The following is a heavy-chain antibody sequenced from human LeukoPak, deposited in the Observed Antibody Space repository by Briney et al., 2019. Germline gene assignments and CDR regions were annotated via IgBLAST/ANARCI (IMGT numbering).Heavy chain of an antibody. Sequence: GGSLRLSCAASGFTFSSYGMHWVRQAPGKGLEWVANIKQDGSDKYYVDSVKGRFTISRDNAKNSLYLQMNSLRAEDTAVYYCARSLGYCSAGSCFPFDYWGQGTLVTVSS. J-gene: IGHJ4*02. V-gene: IGHV3-7*05. CDR1: GFTFSSYG. CDR2: IKQDGSDK. CDR3: ARSLGYCSAGSCFPFDY. D-gene: IGHD2-15*01.